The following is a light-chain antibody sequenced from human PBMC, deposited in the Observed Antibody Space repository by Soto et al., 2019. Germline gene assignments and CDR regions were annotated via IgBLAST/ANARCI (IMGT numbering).Light chain of an antibody. Sequence: SYELTQPPSVSVSPGQTASITCSGEKLSDKYVCWYQQKPGQSPVLVIYQDTKRPSGIPERFSGSNSGNTATLTVSGTQAMDEADYYCQAWDSSTVVFGGGTKVTVL. CDR2: QDT. CDR1: KLSDKY. J-gene: IGLJ2*01. CDR3: QAWDSSTVV. V-gene: IGLV3-1*01.